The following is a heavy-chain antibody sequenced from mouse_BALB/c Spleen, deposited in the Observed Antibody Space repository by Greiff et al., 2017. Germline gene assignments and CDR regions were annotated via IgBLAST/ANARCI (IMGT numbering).Heavy chain of an antibody. Sequence: EVMLVESGGGLVQPGGSLRLSCATSGFTFTDYYMSWVRQPPGKALEWLGFIRNKANGYTTEYSASVKGRFTISRDNSQSILYLQMNTLRAEDSATYYCARDIRTTATTLLGYWGQGTTLTVSS. D-gene: IGHD1-2*01. CDR3: ARDIRTTATTLLGY. CDR2: IRNKANGYTT. CDR1: GFTFTDYY. J-gene: IGHJ2*01. V-gene: IGHV7-3*02.